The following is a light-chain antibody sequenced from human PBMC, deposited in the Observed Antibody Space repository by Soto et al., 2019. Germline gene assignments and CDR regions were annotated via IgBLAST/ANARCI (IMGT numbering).Light chain of an antibody. V-gene: IGKV1-5*03. Sequence: DIQMTQSPSTLSASVGARVTITGRALQSISSWLAWYQQKPGKAPKSLIYKASILESGVPSRFSGGGSGTEFTLTISSLQHDDFETYYFQQDKSYPITFRQGTRL. CDR1: QSISSW. J-gene: IGKJ5*01. CDR3: QQDKSYPIT. CDR2: KAS.